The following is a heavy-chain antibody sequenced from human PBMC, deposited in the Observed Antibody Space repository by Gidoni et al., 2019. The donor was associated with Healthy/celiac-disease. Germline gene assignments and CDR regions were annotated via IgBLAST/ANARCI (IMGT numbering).Heavy chain of an antibody. J-gene: IGHJ4*02. D-gene: IGHD3-10*01. V-gene: IGHV4-30-4*01. CDR2: IYYSGST. CDR3: ARGPYGSGSYYKK. Sequence: KGLEWIGYIYYSGSTYYNPSLKSRVTISVDTSKNQFSLKLSSVTAADTAVYYCARGPYGSGSYYKKWGQGTLVTVSS.